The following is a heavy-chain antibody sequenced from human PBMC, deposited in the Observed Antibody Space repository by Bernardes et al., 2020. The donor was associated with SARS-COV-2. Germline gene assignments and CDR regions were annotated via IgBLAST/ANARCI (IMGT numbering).Heavy chain of an antibody. CDR2: ISAYNGNT. J-gene: IGHJ4*02. D-gene: IGHD2-21*02. CDR3: ARDGIVVVTAHFDY. CDR1: GYTFTSYG. V-gene: IGHV1-18*01. Sequence: ASVKVSCMASGYTFTSYGISWVRQAPGQGLEWMGWISAYNGNTNYAQKLQGRVTMTTDTSTSTAYMELRSLRSDDTAVYYCARDGIVVVTAHFDYWGQGTLVTVSS.